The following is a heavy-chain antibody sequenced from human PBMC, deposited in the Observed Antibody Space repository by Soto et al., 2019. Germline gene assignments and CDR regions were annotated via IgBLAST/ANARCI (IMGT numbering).Heavy chain of an antibody. CDR1: GCTFNNYG. Sequence: GGSLRLSCAASGCTFNNYGMHWVRQAPGKGLEWVVVISFDGRNTYYADSVKGRFTISRDNAKNSLYLEMKSLRVDDTAMYYCARVRGDAKKSWYRVFAYWGRGTFVTVS. CDR2: ISFDGRNT. CDR3: ARVRGDAKKSWYRVFAY. V-gene: IGHV3-30*03. D-gene: IGHD6-13*01. J-gene: IGHJ4*02.